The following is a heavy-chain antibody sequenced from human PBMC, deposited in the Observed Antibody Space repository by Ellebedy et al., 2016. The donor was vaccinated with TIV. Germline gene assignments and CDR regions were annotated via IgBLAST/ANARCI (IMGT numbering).Heavy chain of an antibody. J-gene: IGHJ4*02. CDR1: GFTFSTYG. Sequence: GESLKISCAASGFTFSTYGMHWVRQAPGKGLEWVALISYDGSNKYYADSVKGRFTISRDNSKNTLYLQMNSLRAEDTAVYYCARDIGYPSGDFDYWGQGTLVTVSS. CDR2: ISYDGSNK. V-gene: IGHV3-30*03. D-gene: IGHD1-26*01. CDR3: ARDIGYPSGDFDY.